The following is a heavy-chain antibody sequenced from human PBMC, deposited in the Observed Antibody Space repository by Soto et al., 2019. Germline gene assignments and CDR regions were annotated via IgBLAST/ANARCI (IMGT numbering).Heavy chain of an antibody. V-gene: IGHV1-18*01. CDR3: ARDPPLVLAATRDAFDM. Sequence: QVQLVQSGAEVKKPGASVKVSCKASGYTFTSYGVSWVRQAPGQGLEWMGWISAYNGNTNYAQKLQGRVTMTTDTSPGTAYMELRGLRSDDTAVYYCARDPPLVLAATRDAFDMWGQGTVFPVSS. CDR2: ISAYNGNT. D-gene: IGHD2-15*01. CDR1: GYTFTSYG. J-gene: IGHJ3*02.